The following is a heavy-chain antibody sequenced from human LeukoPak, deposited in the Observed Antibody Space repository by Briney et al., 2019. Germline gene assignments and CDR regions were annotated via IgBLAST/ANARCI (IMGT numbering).Heavy chain of an antibody. J-gene: IGHJ6*02. Sequence: SETLSLTCAVYGGSFSGYYWGWIRQPPGKGLEWIGSVDYTGITSHSPSLKSRVTISVDTSKNQFSLKVSSVSAADTGVYYCVSHPYSSYYYHIDVWGRGTTVTVSS. CDR2: VDYTGIT. CDR1: GGSFSGYY. CDR3: VSHPYSSYYYHIDV. V-gene: IGHV4-34*01. D-gene: IGHD5-18*01.